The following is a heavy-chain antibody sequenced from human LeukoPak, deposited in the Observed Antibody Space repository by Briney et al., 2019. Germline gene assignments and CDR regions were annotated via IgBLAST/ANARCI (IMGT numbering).Heavy chain of an antibody. Sequence: SETLSLTCTVSGGSISSHYWSWIRQPPGKVLEWIGYFYYSGSTNYNPSLKSRVTISVDTSKNEFSLILSSVTATDTAVYYCARVWFGEPTNWFDPWGQGTLVTVSS. J-gene: IGHJ5*02. V-gene: IGHV4-59*11. CDR2: FYYSGST. D-gene: IGHD3-10*01. CDR1: GGSISSHY. CDR3: ARVWFGEPTNWFDP.